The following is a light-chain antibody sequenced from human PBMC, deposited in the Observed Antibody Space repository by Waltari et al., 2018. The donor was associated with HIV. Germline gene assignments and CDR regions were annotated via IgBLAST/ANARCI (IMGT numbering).Light chain of an antibody. V-gene: IGLV2-23*01. CDR3: CAYAGGLE. J-gene: IGLJ2*01. CDR2: KDN. Sequence: QSALTQPASVSGSPGQSITISCTGTSSDTGDYNLVSWYQLYPGKAPKLIIYKDNKRPSRVSNRFSGFKSADTASLTITGLQTEDEADYYCCAYAGGLEFGGGTKMTVL. CDR1: SSDTGDYNL.